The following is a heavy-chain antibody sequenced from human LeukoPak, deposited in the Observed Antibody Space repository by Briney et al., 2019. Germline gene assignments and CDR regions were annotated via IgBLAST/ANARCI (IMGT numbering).Heavy chain of an antibody. CDR2: IYPGDSDT. V-gene: IGHV5-51*01. Sequence: GESLKISCKVSGYSFATYWIGWVRLMPGKGLEWMGIIYPGDSDTRYSPSFQGQVTISADKSISTAYLQWSSLKASDTAMYYCERHGHYDSSAYFDYWGQGTLVTVSS. J-gene: IGHJ4*02. CDR1: GYSFATYW. D-gene: IGHD3-22*01. CDR3: ERHGHYDSSAYFDY.